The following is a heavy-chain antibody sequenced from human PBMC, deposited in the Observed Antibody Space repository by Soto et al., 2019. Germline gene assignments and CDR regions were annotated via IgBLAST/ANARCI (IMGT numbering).Heavy chain of an antibody. CDR1: GFTFRNYK. V-gene: IGHV3-48*01. D-gene: IGHD5-18*01. J-gene: IGHJ3*02. CDR3: STDNPAMINDGFDI. CDR2: ISMGGSTI. Sequence: GGSLRLSCEASGFTFRNYKMNWVRQAPGKGLECVSYISMGGSTILYADSVKGRFTISRDNAKNSLYLQMNSLRAEDTAVYYCSTDNPAMINDGFDIWGQGAMVTVSS.